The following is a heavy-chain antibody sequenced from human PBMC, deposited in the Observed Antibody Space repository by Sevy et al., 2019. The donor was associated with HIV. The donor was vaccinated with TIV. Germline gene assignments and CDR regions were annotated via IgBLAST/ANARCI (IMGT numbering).Heavy chain of an antibody. Sequence: GGSLRLSCSASGFTNDFWMSWVRQAPGKALEWVANIKQDGSEMFYVDYVEGGFIISRDNAKNSIYLQMKTLRVEDTAVYYCTRDRSYGYFDSWGQGTLVTVSS. V-gene: IGHV3-7*01. D-gene: IGHD5-18*01. CDR1: GFTNDFW. J-gene: IGHJ4*02. CDR2: IKQDGSEM. CDR3: TRDRSYGYFDS.